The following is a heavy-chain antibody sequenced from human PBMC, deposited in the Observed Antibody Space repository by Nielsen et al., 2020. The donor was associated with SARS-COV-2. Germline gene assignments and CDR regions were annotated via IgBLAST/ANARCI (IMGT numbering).Heavy chain of an antibody. J-gene: IGHJ6*02. D-gene: IGHD3-10*01. Sequence: GESLKISCTASGFTFGDYAMSWFRQAPGKGLEWVGFIRSKAYGGTTEDAASVKGRFTISRDDSKSIAYLQMNSLKTEDTAVYYCTSQLLWFGGLDVWGQGTTVTVSS. CDR3: TSQLLWFGGLDV. CDR1: GFTFGDYA. CDR2: IRSKAYGGTT. V-gene: IGHV3-49*03.